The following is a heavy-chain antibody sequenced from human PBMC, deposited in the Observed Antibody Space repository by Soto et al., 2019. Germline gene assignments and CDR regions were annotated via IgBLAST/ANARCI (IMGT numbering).Heavy chain of an antibody. CDR2: IIPIFGTA. J-gene: IGHJ6*02. Sequence: QVQLVQSGAEVKKPGSSVKVSCKASGGTFSSYAISWVRQAPGQGLEWMGGIIPIFGTANYAQKFQGRVTITADESTSKAYMELRSLRSEATAVYYCARVEYCSGGSCSPAYYYYYGMDVWGQGTTVTVSS. D-gene: IGHD2-15*01. CDR1: GGTFSSYA. V-gene: IGHV1-69*01. CDR3: ARVEYCSGGSCSPAYYYYYGMDV.